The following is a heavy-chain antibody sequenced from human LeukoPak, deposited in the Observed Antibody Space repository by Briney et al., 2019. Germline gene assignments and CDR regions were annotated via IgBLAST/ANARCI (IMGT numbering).Heavy chain of an antibody. V-gene: IGHV3-20*04. D-gene: IGHD6-13*01. Sequence: GGSLRLSCTASGFTFDYYGMSWVRQAPGKGLEWVSGISWNGGSTGYADSVKGRFTISRDDSKNSLYLQMDSLRAEDTALYYCAGEEQQLVSDYWGQGTLVTVSS. J-gene: IGHJ4*02. CDR2: ISWNGGST. CDR1: GFTFDYYG. CDR3: AGEEQQLVSDY.